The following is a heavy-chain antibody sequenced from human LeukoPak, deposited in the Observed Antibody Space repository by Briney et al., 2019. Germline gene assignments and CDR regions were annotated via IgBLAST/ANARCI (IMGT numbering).Heavy chain of an antibody. J-gene: IGHJ5*02. CDR1: GGTFSSYA. CDR2: IIPIFGIA. D-gene: IGHD2-21*02. Sequence: SVKVSCKASGGTFSSYAISWVQQAPGQGLEWMGRIIPIFGIANYAQKFQGRVTITADKSTSTAYMELSSLRSEDTAVYYCARGPSSVVTAANWFDPWGQGTLVTVSS. V-gene: IGHV1-69*04. CDR3: ARGPSSVVTAANWFDP.